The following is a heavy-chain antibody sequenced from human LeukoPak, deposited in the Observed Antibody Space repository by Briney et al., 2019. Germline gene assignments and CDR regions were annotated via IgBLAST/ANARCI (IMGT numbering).Heavy chain of an antibody. D-gene: IGHD3-22*01. J-gene: IGHJ4*02. CDR1: GFTASSNY. Sequence: PGGSLRLSCAASGFTASSNYMSWVREAPGEGVEWVSVIYSGGSTYYADSVKGRFTISRDNSKNTLYLQMTSLRAEDTAVYYCARDIYDSSGYYSDYWGQGTLVTASS. CDR2: IYSGGST. CDR3: ARDIYDSSGYYSDY. V-gene: IGHV3-53*01.